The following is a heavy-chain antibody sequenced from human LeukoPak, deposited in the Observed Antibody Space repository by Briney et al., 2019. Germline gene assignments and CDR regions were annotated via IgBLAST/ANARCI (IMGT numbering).Heavy chain of an antibody. J-gene: IGHJ4*02. CDR1: GGSISSGGYY. Sequence: SETLSLTCTVSGGSISSGGYYWSWIRQHPGKGLEWIGYIYYSGSTYYNPSLKSRVTISVDTSKNQFSLKLSSVTAADTAVYYCARSTHYYYGSSGYYHDYWGQGTLVTVSS. V-gene: IGHV4-31*03. CDR2: IYYSGST. CDR3: ARSTHYYYGSSGYYHDY. D-gene: IGHD3-22*01.